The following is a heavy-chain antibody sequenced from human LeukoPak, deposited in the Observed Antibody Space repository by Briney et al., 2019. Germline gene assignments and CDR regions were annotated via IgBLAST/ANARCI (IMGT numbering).Heavy chain of an antibody. Sequence: GGSLRLSCVDLGITFGTYSVHWVRQAPGKGLEWVAVISYDGSSKYYADSVKGRFTISRDNSKNTLYLQMNSLRPEDTAVYYCARENNYYDTSGYPLGFAFDIWGQGTMVTVSS. J-gene: IGHJ3*02. V-gene: IGHV3-30*04. CDR2: ISYDGSSK. CDR3: ARENNYYDTSGYPLGFAFDI. CDR1: GITFGTYS. D-gene: IGHD3-22*01.